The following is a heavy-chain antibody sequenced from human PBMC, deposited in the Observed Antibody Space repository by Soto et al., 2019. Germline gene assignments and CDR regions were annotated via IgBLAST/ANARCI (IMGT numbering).Heavy chain of an antibody. CDR3: ARGVTVIDY. Sequence: EVQLVESGGGLVKPGGSLRLSCAGSGFTFSSYSMYWVRQAPGKGLEWVSSISSSSSYIYYADSVKGRFTISRDNAKNSLYLPMNSLRADDTAVYYCARGVTVIDYCGQGSFVTVS. CDR2: ISSSSSYI. CDR1: GFTFSSYS. J-gene: IGHJ4*02. D-gene: IGHD4-4*01. V-gene: IGHV3-21*01.